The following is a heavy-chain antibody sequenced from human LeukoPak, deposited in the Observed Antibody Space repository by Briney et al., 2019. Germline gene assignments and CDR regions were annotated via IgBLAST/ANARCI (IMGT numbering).Heavy chain of an antibody. J-gene: IGHJ4*02. CDR2: ISSSSSYI. V-gene: IGHV3-21*01. Sequence: KPGGSLRLSCAASGFTFSGYSMNWVRQAPGKGLEWVSSISSSSSYIYYADSMKSRFTVSRDNARNSVYLQMNSLRVEDTAVYYCVRGRYNYGYIFDYWGQGTLVTVSS. D-gene: IGHD5-18*01. CDR3: VRGRYNYGYIFDY. CDR1: GFTFSGYS.